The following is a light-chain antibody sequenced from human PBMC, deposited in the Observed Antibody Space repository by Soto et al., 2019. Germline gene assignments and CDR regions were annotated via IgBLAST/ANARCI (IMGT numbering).Light chain of an antibody. CDR2: GAS. CDR3: QQYGRSAPNT. CDR1: QSVSSNY. V-gene: IGKV3-20*01. Sequence: EIVLTQSPDTLSLSPGEGATLSCRASQSVSSNYLAWYQQKPGQAPRLLIYGASSRATGIPDRFSGSGSGTDFTLTISRLEPEDFAMYYCQQYGRSAPNTFGQGTRLEIE. J-gene: IGKJ5*01.